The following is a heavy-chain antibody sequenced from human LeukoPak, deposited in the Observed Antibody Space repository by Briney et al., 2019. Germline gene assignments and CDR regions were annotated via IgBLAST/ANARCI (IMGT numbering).Heavy chain of an antibody. D-gene: IGHD3-22*01. J-gene: IGHJ3*02. CDR2: IYYSGST. V-gene: IGHV4-59*01. CDR1: GGSISSYY. CDR3: ARTPYYYDSSGQLEDAFDI. Sequence: PSETLSLTCTVSGGSISSYYWSWIRQPPGKGLEWIGYIYYSGSTNYNPSLKSRVTISVDTSKNQFSLKLSSVTAADTAVYYCARTPYYYDSSGQLEDAFDIWGQGTMVTVSS.